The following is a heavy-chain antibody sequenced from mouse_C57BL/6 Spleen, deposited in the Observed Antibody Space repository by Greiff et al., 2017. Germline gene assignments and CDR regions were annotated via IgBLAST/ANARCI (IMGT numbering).Heavy chain of an antibody. CDR3: RSRWGSFDY. Sequence: VQLQQSGPELVKPGASVKMSCKASGYTFTDYYMHWVKQKPGKGLEWIGEIHPGSGNTYYNEKFKGKDTLTADKSSSTAYMQLSSLTSEDSAVFICARSRWGSFDYWGQGTTLTVSS. J-gene: IGHJ2*01. V-gene: IGHV1-83*01. CDR2: HPGSGNTY. D-gene: IGHD1-1*02. CDR1: YTFTDYYM.